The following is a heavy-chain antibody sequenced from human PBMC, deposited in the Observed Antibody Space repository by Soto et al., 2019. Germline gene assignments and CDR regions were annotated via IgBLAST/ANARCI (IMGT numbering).Heavy chain of an antibody. Sequence: QVQLVQSGAEVKKPGSSVKVSCKASGGTFSSYTISWVRQAPGQGLEWMGRIIPILGIANYAQKFQGRVTITADKSTSTAYMELSSLRSEDTAVYYCVSPPPYSSSWSLDYWGQGTLVTVSS. D-gene: IGHD6-13*01. V-gene: IGHV1-69*02. CDR3: VSPPPYSSSWSLDY. CDR1: GGTFSSYT. CDR2: IIPILGIA. J-gene: IGHJ4*02.